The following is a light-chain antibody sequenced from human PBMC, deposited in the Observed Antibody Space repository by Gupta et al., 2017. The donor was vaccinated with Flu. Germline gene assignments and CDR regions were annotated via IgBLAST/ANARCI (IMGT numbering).Light chain of an antibody. CDR2: DVS. J-gene: IGKJ4*01. Sequence: DIQMTQSPSSLSASVGDRVTITCQASHDISNCLNWYQQRPGEAPKLLIYDVSNLETGVPSRFSGGGSGTHFTFTISSLQPEDMATYVCQQYDNLVTFGGGTKVEIK. CDR3: QQYDNLVT. CDR1: HDISNC. V-gene: IGKV1-33*01.